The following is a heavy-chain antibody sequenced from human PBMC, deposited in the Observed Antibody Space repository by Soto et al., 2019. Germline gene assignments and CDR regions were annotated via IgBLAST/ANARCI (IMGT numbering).Heavy chain of an antibody. V-gene: IGHV3-21*01. CDR3: ARDPPTGTTLDWFDS. CDR1: GFTFSSDS. CDR2: ISSSGSFM. J-gene: IGHJ5*01. Sequence: GSLRLSCAASGFTFSSDSMGWVRQAPGKGLEWVSSISSSGSFMNYADSVRGRFTISRDNAKNSLYLQMSSLKDEDTAVYYCARDPPTGTTLDWFDSWGQGTLVTVSS. D-gene: IGHD1-7*01.